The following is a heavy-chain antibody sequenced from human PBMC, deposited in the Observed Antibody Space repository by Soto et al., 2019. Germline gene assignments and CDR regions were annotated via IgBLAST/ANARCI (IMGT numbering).Heavy chain of an antibody. CDR2: IYYSGST. V-gene: IGHV4-31*03. CDR3: ARDSGHYDILTGYSYYFDY. CDR1: GGSISSGGYY. J-gene: IGHJ4*02. D-gene: IGHD3-9*01. Sequence: SETLSLTCTVSGGSISSGGYYWSWIRQHPGKGLEWIGYIYYSGSTYYNPSLKSRVTISVDTSKNQFSLKLSSVTAADTAVYYCARDSGHYDILTGYSYYFDYWGQGTLVTVSS.